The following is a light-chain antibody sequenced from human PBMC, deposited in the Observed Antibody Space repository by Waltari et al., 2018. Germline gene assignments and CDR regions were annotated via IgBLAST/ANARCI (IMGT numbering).Light chain of an antibody. CDR2: GAN. CDR3: LLYYGGLWV. J-gene: IGLJ3*02. CDR1: TGAVTSGDY. V-gene: IGLV7-43*01. Sequence: QTVVTQEPSVTVSPGGTVTLTCASSTGAVTSGDYANWFQQKPGQAPRSLIFGANNKYSWTPARFSGSLLGGKAALTLSGVQPEDEAEYYCLLYYGGLWVFDGGTKLTVL.